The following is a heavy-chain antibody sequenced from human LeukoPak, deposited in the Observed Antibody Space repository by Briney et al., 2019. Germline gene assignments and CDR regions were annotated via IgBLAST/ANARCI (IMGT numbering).Heavy chain of an antibody. D-gene: IGHD3-3*01. Sequence: GGSLRLSCAASGFTFSSYAMHWVRQAPGKGLEWVAVISYDGSNKYYADSVKGRFTISRDNSKNTLYLQMNSLRAEDTAVYYCASRLRFLEWLFLGGGGYYYGMDVWGQGTTVTVSS. CDR3: ASRLRFLEWLFLGGGGYYYGMDV. J-gene: IGHJ6*02. V-gene: IGHV3-30*04. CDR2: ISYDGSNK. CDR1: GFTFSSYA.